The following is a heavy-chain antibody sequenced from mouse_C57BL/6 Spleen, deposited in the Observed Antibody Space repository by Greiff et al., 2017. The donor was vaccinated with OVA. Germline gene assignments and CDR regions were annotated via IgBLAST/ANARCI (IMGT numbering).Heavy chain of an antibody. D-gene: IGHD1-1*01. CDR1: GYTFTSYW. CDR2: IYPGSGST. J-gene: IGHJ3*01. CDR3: ARGDYYETWFAY. V-gene: IGHV1-55*01. Sequence: QVQLQQSGAELVKPGASVKMSCKASGYTFTSYWITWVKQRPGQGLEWIGDIYPGSGSTNYNEKFKSKATLTVDTSSSTAYMQLSSLTSEDSAVYYCARGDYYETWFAYWGQGTLVTVSA.